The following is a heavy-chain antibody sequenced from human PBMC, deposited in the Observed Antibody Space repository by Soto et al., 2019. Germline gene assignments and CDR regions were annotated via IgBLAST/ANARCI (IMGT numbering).Heavy chain of an antibody. D-gene: IGHD2-15*01. Sequence: SETLSLTCTVSGGSISSGDYYWSWIRQPPGKGLEWFGHIYYSGSAYYNPSLKSRLTISVDTSKSQFPLKLNSVTAADTAVYYCARSLSRGNMAYYFDYWGQGTQVPVSS. J-gene: IGHJ4*02. CDR1: GGSISSGDYY. V-gene: IGHV4-30-4*01. CDR3: ARSLSRGNMAYYFDY. CDR2: IYYSGSA.